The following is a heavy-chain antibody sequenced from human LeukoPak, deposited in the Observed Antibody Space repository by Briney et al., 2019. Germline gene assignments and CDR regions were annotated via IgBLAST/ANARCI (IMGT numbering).Heavy chain of an antibody. CDR2: ISWNSGSI. V-gene: IGHV3-9*01. CDR3: AKRMDFYASGTELSFDY. J-gene: IGHJ4*02. Sequence: GGSLRLSCAASGFTFDDYAMHWVRQALGKGLEWVSGISWNSGSIGYADSVKGRFTIARDNSKNTLYLQMDSLRAEDTAVYFCAKRMDFYASGTELSFDYWGQGTLVTVSS. CDR1: GFTFDDYA. D-gene: IGHD3-10*01.